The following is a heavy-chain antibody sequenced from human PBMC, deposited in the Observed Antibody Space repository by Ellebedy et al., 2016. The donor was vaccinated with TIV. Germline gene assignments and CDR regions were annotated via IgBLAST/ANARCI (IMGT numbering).Heavy chain of an antibody. D-gene: IGHD2-21*02. CDR1: GFTFTSYW. CDR3: ARESDWQLRIDH. V-gene: IGHV3-74*03. J-gene: IGHJ4*02. CDR2: IHTNGTTT. Sequence: GGSLRLXCAASGFTFTSYWMHWVRLLPGKGLVWVSRIHTNGTTTEYADSAKGRFTISRDNAKNTVYLQMNSLRAEDTGVYYCARESDWQLRIDHWGQGTLVTVSS.